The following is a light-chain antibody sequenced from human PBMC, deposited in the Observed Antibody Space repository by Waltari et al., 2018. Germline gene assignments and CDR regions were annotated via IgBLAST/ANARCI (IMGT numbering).Light chain of an antibody. Sequence: QSALTQSASVSGSPGQSITISCTGSHTDVGASNYVSWYQQHPGKVPKVVIFDVSSRPSGVSPRFSGSKSGNTASLAISGLEPEDEADYYCGSYTTSNTHVFGTGTRVSVL. CDR2: DVS. CDR3: GSYTTSNTHV. CDR1: HTDVGASNY. J-gene: IGLJ1*01. V-gene: IGLV2-14*01.